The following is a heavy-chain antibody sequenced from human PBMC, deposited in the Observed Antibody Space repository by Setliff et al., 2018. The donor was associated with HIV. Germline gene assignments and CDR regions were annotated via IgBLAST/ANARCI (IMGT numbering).Heavy chain of an antibody. CDR3: TRAQIATPRPFDY. Sequence: PSETLSLTCTVSGDSIRSGDYYWSWIRQSPEKGLEWIGEVNHKGVANYSPSLMRRATISADTSKNQFSLRLSSVTAADTALYFCTRAQIATPRPFDYWGQGTLVTVSS. V-gene: IGHV4-30-4*08. J-gene: IGHJ4*02. D-gene: IGHD2-21*01. CDR1: GDSIRSGDYY. CDR2: VNHKGVA.